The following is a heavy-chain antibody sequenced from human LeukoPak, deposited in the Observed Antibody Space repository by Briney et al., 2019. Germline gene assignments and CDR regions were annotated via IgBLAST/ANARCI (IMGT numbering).Heavy chain of an antibody. CDR3: AKAPTGGSGSPPTRELFYYYMDV. D-gene: IGHD3-10*01. J-gene: IGHJ6*03. CDR1: GFTFSSYA. V-gene: IGHV3-23*01. CDR2: ISGGGGSGVST. Sequence: PGGSLRLSCAASGFTFSSYAMSWVRQAPGKGLEWVSAISGGGGSGVSTYYADSVKGRFTISRDNSKNTLYLQMNSLRAEDTAVYYCAKAPTGGSGSPPTRELFYYYMDVWGKGTTVTISS.